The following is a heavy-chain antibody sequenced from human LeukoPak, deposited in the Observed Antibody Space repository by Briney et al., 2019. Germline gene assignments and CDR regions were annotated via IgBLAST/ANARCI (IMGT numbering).Heavy chain of an antibody. J-gene: IGHJ4*02. CDR2: VSSSTNTI. D-gene: IGHD6-6*01. V-gene: IGHV3-48*01. Sequence: GGSLRLSCAASGFTFSSSSMNWVRQAPGKGLEWVAYVSSSTNTIYYADSVKGRFTISRDNFKNTLYLQMNSLRAEDTAVYYCARAYSSSFRDWGQGTLVTVSS. CDR1: GFTFSSSS. CDR3: ARAYSSSFRD.